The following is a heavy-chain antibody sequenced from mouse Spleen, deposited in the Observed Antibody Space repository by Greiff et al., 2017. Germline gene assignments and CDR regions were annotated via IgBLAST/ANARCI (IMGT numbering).Heavy chain of an antibody. J-gene: IGHJ3*01. Sequence: VQLQQSGPGLVQPSQSLTITCTVSGFSFTSYGVHWVRQSPGKGLEWLGVIWSGGSTDYNAAFISRLSISKDNSKSQVFFKMNSLQAGDTAIYYCARNDGYYWFAYWGQGTLVTVSA. CDR1: GFSFTSYG. CDR3: ARNDGYYWFAY. CDR2: IWSGGST. D-gene: IGHD2-3*01. V-gene: IGHV2-2*01.